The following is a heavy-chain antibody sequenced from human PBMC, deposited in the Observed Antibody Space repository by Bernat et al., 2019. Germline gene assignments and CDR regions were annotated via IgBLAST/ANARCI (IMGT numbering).Heavy chain of an antibody. V-gene: IGHV3-30*18. CDR1: GFTFSSYG. J-gene: IGHJ6*02. D-gene: IGHD5-12*01. CDR2: ISNDGRNK. Sequence: QVQLVESGGGVVQPGRSLRLSCAASGFTFSSYGMHWVRQAPGKGLEWVAVISNDGRNKYYADSVKDRLTISRDNSQNTLYLQMNSLRAEDTAVYYCAKDLGNSGYDYEFHYYYYGMDVWGQGTTVTVSS. CDR3: AKDLGNSGYDYEFHYYYYGMDV.